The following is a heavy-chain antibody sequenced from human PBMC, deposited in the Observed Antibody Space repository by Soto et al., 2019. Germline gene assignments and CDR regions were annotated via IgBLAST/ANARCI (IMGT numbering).Heavy chain of an antibody. D-gene: IGHD1-26*01. J-gene: IGHJ4*02. Sequence: GGSLRLSCAASGFTFSDYYMSWIRQAPGKGLEWVSYISSSGSTIYYADSVKGRFTISRDNAKNSLYLQMNSLRAEDTAVYYCARDREPDGSYWDYFDYWGQGTLVTVSS. V-gene: IGHV3-11*01. CDR1: GFTFSDYY. CDR2: ISSSGSTI. CDR3: ARDREPDGSYWDYFDY.